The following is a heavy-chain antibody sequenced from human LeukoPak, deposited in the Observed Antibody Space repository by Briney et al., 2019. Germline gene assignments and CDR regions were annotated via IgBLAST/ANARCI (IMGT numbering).Heavy chain of an antibody. V-gene: IGHV1-8*02. Sequence: ASVKVSCKASGYTFTNYDINWVRQASGQGLEWVGWMNPNSGNACFAQKFKGRITMTGDTTTNTAYMEVFSLTSDDTAIYYCATQRWEKLHGSYYYDGMDVWGQGTTVTVS. CDR1: GYTFTNYD. D-gene: IGHD1-26*01. J-gene: IGHJ6*02. CDR2: MNPNSGNA. CDR3: ATQRWEKLHGSYYYDGMDV.